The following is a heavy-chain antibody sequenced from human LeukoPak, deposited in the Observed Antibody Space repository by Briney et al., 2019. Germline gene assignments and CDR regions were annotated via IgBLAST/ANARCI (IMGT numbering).Heavy chain of an antibody. J-gene: IGHJ3*02. CDR3: TTENQLDIGWYGAFDI. Sequence: GGSLRLSCAASGFSFSSHWMHWVRQAPGKGLVWVSRINGDGTSTTDADSVKGRFTISRDNAKNTLYLQMNSLRAEDTAVYYCTTENQLDIGWYGAFDIWGQGTMVTVSS. D-gene: IGHD6-19*01. CDR1: GFSFSSHW. CDR2: INGDGTST. V-gene: IGHV3-74*03.